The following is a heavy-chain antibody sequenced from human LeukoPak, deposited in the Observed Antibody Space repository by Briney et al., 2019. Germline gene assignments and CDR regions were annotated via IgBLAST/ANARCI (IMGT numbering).Heavy chain of an antibody. V-gene: IGHV3-23*01. Sequence: QSGGSLRLSCAASGFTFSSYGMSWVRQAPGKGLEWVSAISGSGGSTYYADSVKGRFTISRDNSKNTLYLQMNSLRAEDTAVYYCAKEALHRSSTSPNDADYWGQGTLVTVSS. CDR3: AKEALHRSSTSPNDADY. CDR1: GFTFSSYG. D-gene: IGHD2-2*01. CDR2: ISGSGGST. J-gene: IGHJ4*02.